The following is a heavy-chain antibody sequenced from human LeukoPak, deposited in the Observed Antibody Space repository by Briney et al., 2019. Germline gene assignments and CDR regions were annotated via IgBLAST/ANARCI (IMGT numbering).Heavy chain of an antibody. CDR3: ARGHYGLDV. CDR2: ISRSGSAT. Sequence: PGGSLRLSCAASGFTFSDHYMSWIRQAPGRGLEWVSYISRSGSATNYADSVKGRFTMSRDNAKNSLYLQMNSLRAEDTALYYCARGHYGLDVWGQGTTVTVSS. J-gene: IGHJ6*02. V-gene: IGHV3-11*06. CDR1: GFTFSDHY.